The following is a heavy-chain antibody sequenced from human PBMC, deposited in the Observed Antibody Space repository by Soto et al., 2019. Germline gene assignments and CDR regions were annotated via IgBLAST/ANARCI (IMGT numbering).Heavy chain of an antibody. CDR1: GLSLSSYS. J-gene: IGHJ4*01. Sequence: GRSPRLSCSVSGLSLSSYSMNWVRQAPGKELEWVSSISSSSSYIYYADSVKGRFTISRDNAKNSLYLQMNSLRAEDTAVYYWATDSSPSFRYYLDYRAQGTFDTVSS. CDR3: ATDSSPSFRYYLDY. CDR2: ISSSSSYI. V-gene: IGHV3-21*01. D-gene: IGHD2-2*01.